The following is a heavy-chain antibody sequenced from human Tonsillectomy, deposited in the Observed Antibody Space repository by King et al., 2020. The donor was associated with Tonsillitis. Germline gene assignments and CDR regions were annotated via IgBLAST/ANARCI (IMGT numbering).Heavy chain of an antibody. V-gene: IGHV3-74*01. D-gene: IGHD3-9*01. CDR3: AKDIHILVDY. Sequence: VQLVESGGGLVKPGGSLRLSCAASGFTFSSYWMHWVRQAPGKGLVWVSRINSDVTLTNYADSVKGRFTISRDNAKNTLDLQMNNLRAEDTAVYYCAKDIHILVDYWGQGTLVTVSS. CDR1: GFTFSSYW. J-gene: IGHJ4*02. CDR2: INSDVTLT.